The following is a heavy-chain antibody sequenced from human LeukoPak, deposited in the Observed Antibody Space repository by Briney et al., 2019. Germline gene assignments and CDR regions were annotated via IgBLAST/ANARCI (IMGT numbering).Heavy chain of an antibody. CDR2: INHSGST. CDR1: GGSFSGYY. D-gene: IGHD6-13*01. J-gene: IGHJ5*02. CDR3: ARMRRIWNSSSWYCHWFDP. V-gene: IGHV4-34*01. Sequence: PSETLSLTCAVYGGSFSGYYWSWIRQPPGKGLEWIGEINHSGSTNYNPSLKSRVTISVDTSKNQFSLKLSSVTAADTAVYYCARMRRIWNSSSWYCHWFDPWGQGTLVTVSS.